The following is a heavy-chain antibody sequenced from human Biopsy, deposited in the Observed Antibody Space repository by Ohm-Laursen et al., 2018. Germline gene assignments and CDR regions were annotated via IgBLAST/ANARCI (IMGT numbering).Heavy chain of an antibody. CDR1: GGPLNSYY. Sequence: GTLSLTCTVSGGPLNSYYRSWIRQPPGKGLEWIGYIYYSGIAANYNPSLKGRVTISVDTSKHQFSLRLTSATAADTAVYYCARGGFGLDGYNSPWGRGTLVIVSS. CDR3: ARGGFGLDGYNSP. D-gene: IGHD5-24*01. J-gene: IGHJ5*02. V-gene: IGHV4-59*01. CDR2: IYYSGIA.